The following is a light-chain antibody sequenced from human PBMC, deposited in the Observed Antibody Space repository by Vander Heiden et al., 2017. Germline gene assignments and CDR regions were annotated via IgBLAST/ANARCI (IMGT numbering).Light chain of an antibody. CDR2: GNS. Sequence: QSVLTQPPSVSGAPGQRVTVSCTGSNSNIGAGYDVHWYQQLPGTAPKLLIYGNSNRPSGVPDRFSGSKSGTSASLAITGLQAEDEAHYYCQSYDNALSGYVFGSGTKVTVL. CDR1: NSNIGAGYD. J-gene: IGLJ1*01. CDR3: QSYDNALSGYV. V-gene: IGLV1-40*01.